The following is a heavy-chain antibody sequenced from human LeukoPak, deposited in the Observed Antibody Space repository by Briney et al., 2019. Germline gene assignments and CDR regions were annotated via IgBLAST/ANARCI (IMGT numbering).Heavy chain of an antibody. CDR2: MYYSGNT. CDR1: GGSISSYY. CDR3: ARHTLVGARNAFDI. Sequence: SETLSLTCNVSGGSISSYYWSWIRQPPGKGLEWIGYMYYSGNTNYNPSLKGRVTTSVASSKNQFSLKLSSVTAADTAVYYCARHTLVGARNAFDIWGQGTMVTVSS. J-gene: IGHJ3*02. V-gene: IGHV4-59*08. D-gene: IGHD1-26*01.